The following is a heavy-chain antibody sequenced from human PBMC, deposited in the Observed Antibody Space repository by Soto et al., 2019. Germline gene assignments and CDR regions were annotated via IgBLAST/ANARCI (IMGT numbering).Heavy chain of an antibody. D-gene: IGHD3-10*01. J-gene: IGHJ6*02. V-gene: IGHV1-69*13. Sequence: SVKVSCYTSAGTFSSYAISWVRQAPGQGLEWMGGIIPIFGTANYAQKFQGRVTITADESTSTAYMELSSLRSEDTAVYYCARGDEGSGSYYYYGMDVWGQGTTVTVSS. CDR2: IIPIFGTA. CDR3: ARGDEGSGSYYYYGMDV. CDR1: AGTFSSYA.